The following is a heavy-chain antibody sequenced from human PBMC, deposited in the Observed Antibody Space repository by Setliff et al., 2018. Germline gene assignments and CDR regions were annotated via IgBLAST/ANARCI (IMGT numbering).Heavy chain of an antibody. Sequence: SETLSLTCDVSGISITSGHYRGWIRQPPGKGLEWIATIYHRGRTYYNPSLDSRVTISLDTSKNQYSLRLRSVTAADTAVYYCASPRRDDLDTPFDAFDLWGQGTKVTVSS. CDR1: GISITSGHY. D-gene: IGHD1-1*01. CDR2: IYHRGRT. CDR3: ASPRRDDLDTPFDAFDL. J-gene: IGHJ3*01. V-gene: IGHV4-38-2*01.